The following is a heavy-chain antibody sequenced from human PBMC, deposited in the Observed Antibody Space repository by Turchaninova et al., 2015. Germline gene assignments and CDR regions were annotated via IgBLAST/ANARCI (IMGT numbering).Heavy chain of an antibody. J-gene: IGHJ4*02. CDR1: GFSLNNSGVG. D-gene: IGHD3-10*01. V-gene: IGHV2-5*01. CDR3: AHYGSGSYDY. Sequence: QITLKESGPTLVTPTQTLTLPCTFSGFSLNNSGVGVSWIRQPPGKALEWLALIYWYDDKRSSPSLKSRLTITKDTSKNQVVLTMTNMDPTDTATYYCAHYGSGSYDYWGQGTLVTVSS. CDR2: IYWYDDK.